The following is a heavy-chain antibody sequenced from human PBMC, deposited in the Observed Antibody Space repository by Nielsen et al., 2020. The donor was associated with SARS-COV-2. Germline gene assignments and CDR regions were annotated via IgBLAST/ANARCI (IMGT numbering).Heavy chain of an antibody. CDR2: IRSKANSYAT. V-gene: IGHV3-73*01. CDR1: GFTFSGSA. D-gene: IGHD6-6*01. CDR3: TRLIAAQGAFDI. Sequence: GESLKISCAASGFTFSGSAMHWVRQASGKGLEWVGRIRSKANSYATAYAASVKGRFTISRDDSKNTAYLQMNSLKTEDTAVYYCTRLIAAQGAFDIWGQGTMVTVSS. J-gene: IGHJ3*02.